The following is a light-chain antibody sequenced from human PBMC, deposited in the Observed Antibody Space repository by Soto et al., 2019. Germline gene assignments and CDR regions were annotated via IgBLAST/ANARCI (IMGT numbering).Light chain of an antibody. V-gene: IGLV2-23*01. CDR3: CSYAGRSTYVV. Sequence: QSALTQPASVSGSPEQSITISCTGTSSDVGSYNLVSWYQQHPGKAPKLMIYEGSKRPSGVSNRFSGSKSGNTASLTISGLQAEDEADYYCCSYAGRSTYVVFGGGTKLTVL. CDR2: EGS. J-gene: IGLJ2*01. CDR1: SSDVGSYNL.